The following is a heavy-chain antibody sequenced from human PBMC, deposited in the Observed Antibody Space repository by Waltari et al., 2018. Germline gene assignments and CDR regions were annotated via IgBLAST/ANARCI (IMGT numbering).Heavy chain of an antibody. V-gene: IGHV4-59*08. CDR1: GVSFNSYY. CDR3: ARHLHDVVVVDAFDI. CDR2: SHYSGST. J-gene: IGHJ3*02. Sequence: QVQLQESGPGLVKPSETLSLTCTVSGVSFNSYYWLWIRQPPGNGLEWIGFSHYSGSTNHHPSLKSRVTISVDMSKNQFSLKLTSVTAADTAVYYCARHLHDVVVVDAFDIWGQGTMVTVSS. D-gene: IGHD2-21*01.